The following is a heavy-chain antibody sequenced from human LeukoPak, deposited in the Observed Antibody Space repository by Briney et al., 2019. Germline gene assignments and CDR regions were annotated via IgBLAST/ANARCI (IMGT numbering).Heavy chain of an antibody. V-gene: IGHV4-4*02. Sequence: SGTLSLTCAVSGGSISRDNWWSWVRQPPGKGLEWIGEIYHGGDTYYNPSLKSRVTISVDKSENHISLKLTSVTAADTAVYYCAREGGPYRPLDYSGQGTLVTVAS. J-gene: IGHJ4*02. CDR1: GGSISRDNW. CDR2: IYHGGDT. CDR3: AREGGPYRPLDY.